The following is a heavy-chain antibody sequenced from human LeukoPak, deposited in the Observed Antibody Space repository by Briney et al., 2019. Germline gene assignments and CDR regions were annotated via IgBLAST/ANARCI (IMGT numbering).Heavy chain of an antibody. CDR3: ARGASDLVVVPAAISPFARPVYFDS. CDR1: GGSFSGYY. V-gene: IGHV4-59*01. J-gene: IGHJ4*02. Sequence: SSETLSLTCAVYGGSFSGYYWGWIRQPPGKGLEWIGYIYYSGSTNYNPSLKSRVTISVDTSKNQFSLKLSSVTAADTAVYYCARGASDLVVVPAAISPFARPVYFDSWGQGTLVTVSS. CDR2: IYYSGST. D-gene: IGHD2-2*02.